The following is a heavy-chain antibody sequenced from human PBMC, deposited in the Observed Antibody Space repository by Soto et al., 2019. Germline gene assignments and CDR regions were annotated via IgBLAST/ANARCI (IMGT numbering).Heavy chain of an antibody. D-gene: IGHD2-2*01. Sequence: QVQLVQSGGEVKRPGASVKVSCKTSGYTFSNYGITWVRQAPGQPLEWLGWISLYSDGTNYAQKFQGSVSMTTDKSTTTAYMELRSLRSDDTAVYYCARVVPGAEAWFGPWGQGTLVTVSS. CDR2: ISLYSDGT. CDR3: ARVVPGAEAWFGP. J-gene: IGHJ5*02. V-gene: IGHV1-18*01. CDR1: GYTFSNYG.